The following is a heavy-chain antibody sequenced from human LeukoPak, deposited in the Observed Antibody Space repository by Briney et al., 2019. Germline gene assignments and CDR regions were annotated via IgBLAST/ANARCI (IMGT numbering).Heavy chain of an antibody. CDR1: GFTFSSYG. V-gene: IGHV3-33*01. D-gene: IGHD4-11*01. J-gene: IGHJ4*02. CDR3: ARGDDDYSNYAFDY. CDR2: IWYDGSNK. Sequence: GRSLRLSCAASGFTFSSYGMHWVRQAPGKGLEWVAVIWYDGSNKYYADSVKGRFTISRDNSKNTLYLQMNSLRAEDTAVYYCARGDDDYSNYAFDYWGQGTLVTVSS.